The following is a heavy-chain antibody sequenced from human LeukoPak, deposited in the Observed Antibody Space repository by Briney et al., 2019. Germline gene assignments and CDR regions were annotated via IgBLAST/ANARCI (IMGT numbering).Heavy chain of an antibody. CDR2: IIPSLGIA. V-gene: IGHV1-69*02. Sequence: GASVTVSFKASGGTFTIYTISWVRQAPGQGLEWMGRIIPSLGIANYAQKFQGRVTITADKPTSTAYMELSSLRSEDTAVYYCARDDGATTYYWGQGTLVTVSS. D-gene: IGHD1-26*01. CDR1: GGTFTIYT. J-gene: IGHJ4*02. CDR3: ARDDGATTYY.